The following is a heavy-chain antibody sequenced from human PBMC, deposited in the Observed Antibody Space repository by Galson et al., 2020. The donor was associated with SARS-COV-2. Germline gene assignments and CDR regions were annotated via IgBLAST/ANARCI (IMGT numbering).Heavy chain of an antibody. CDR2: ISYDGGNR. V-gene: IGHV3-30-3*01. Sequence: SLRLSCAVSGFSFSYYTMHWVRQTPGEGLERVALISYDGGNRHYADSVQGRFTISRDDSENMVYLQMNSLRAEDTAVYYCAREGSIVGQKDFDHWGQGTRVTVSS. CDR1: GFSFSYYT. CDR3: AREGSIVGQKDFDH. D-gene: IGHD1-26*01. J-gene: IGHJ4*02.